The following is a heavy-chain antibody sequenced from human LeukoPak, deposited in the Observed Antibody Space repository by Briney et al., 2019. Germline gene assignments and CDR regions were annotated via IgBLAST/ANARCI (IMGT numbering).Heavy chain of an antibody. CDR2: ISTSSTYM. CDR3: ARSLGGGVEMATVRLFDY. Sequence: GGSLRPSCAASGFTFSSCGMNWVRQAPGKGLEWVSSISTSSTYMSYTDSVEGRFTISRDNAKNSLYLRMNSLRAEDTAVYYCARSLGGGVEMATVRLFDYWGQGTLVAVSS. CDR1: GFTFSSCG. J-gene: IGHJ4*02. D-gene: IGHD5-24*01. V-gene: IGHV3-21*06.